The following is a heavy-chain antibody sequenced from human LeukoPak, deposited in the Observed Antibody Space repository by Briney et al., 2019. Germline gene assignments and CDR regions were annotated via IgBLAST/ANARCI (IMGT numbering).Heavy chain of an antibody. J-gene: IGHJ4*02. CDR2: VNLQGST. V-gene: IGHV4-4*02. CDR1: GGSITNTNY. CDR3: AREGGPYRPLDY. Sequence: PSETLSLTCGVSGGSITNTNYWTWVRQPPGKGLEWIGEVNLQGSTNYNPSLMGRVAISVDKSENHIPLQLTSVTAADTAVYYCAREGGPYRPLDYSGQGTLVTVSS.